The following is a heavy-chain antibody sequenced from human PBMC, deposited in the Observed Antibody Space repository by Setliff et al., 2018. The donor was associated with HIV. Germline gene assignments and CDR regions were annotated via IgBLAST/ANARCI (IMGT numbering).Heavy chain of an antibody. V-gene: IGHV4-34*01. J-gene: IGHJ4*02. D-gene: IGHD3-22*01. CDR2: INHSGST. CDR1: GGSFSGYY. Sequence: LSLTCAVYGGSFSGYYWSWIRQPPGKGLEWIGEINHSGSTNYNPSLKSRVTISVDTSMDQFSLKLNSVTAADTAVYYCARALGYYYDSSGYVDYWGQGTLVTVSS. CDR3: ARALGYYYDSSGYVDY.